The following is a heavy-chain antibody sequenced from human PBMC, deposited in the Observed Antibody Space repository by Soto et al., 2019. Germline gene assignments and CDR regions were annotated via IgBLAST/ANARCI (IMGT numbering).Heavy chain of an antibody. Sequence: PGGFLRLSCAASGLNVDHYAMHNDREAPGKGLEWVSGIRWNSGSIGYADSVKGRFTISRDNAKNSLYLQMNSLRAEDTALYYCAKDMKDMLTQGGYFQHWGQGTLVTVSS. CDR1: GLNVDHYA. V-gene: IGHV3-9*01. CDR2: IRWNSGSI. J-gene: IGHJ1*01. CDR3: AKDMKDMLTQGGYFQH. D-gene: IGHD2-15*01.